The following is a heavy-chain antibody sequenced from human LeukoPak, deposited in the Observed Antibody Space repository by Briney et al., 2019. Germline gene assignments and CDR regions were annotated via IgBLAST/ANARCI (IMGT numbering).Heavy chain of an antibody. D-gene: IGHD2-15*01. V-gene: IGHV3-23*01. CDR1: GFTFSSYS. Sequence: GGCLRLSCAASGFTFSSYSMNWVRQAPGKGLEWVSAISGSGGSAYYADSVKGRFTISRDNSKNTLYLQMNSLRAEDTAVYYCARTPDSLFDYWGQGTLVTVSS. CDR2: ISGSGGSA. CDR3: ARTPDSLFDY. J-gene: IGHJ4*02.